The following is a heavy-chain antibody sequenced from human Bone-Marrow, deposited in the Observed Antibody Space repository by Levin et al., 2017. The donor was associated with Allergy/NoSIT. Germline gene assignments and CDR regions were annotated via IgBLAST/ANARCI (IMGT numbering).Heavy chain of an antibody. CDR2: IRHKVRSYAT. J-gene: IGHJ4*02. V-gene: IGHV3-72*01. D-gene: IGHD1-26*01. CDR3: VRSGSYQPFDY. Sequence: GESLKISCAASGFTFSDHYMDWVRQAPGKGLEWLGRIRHKVRSYATEYAASVKGRFTISRDDSINSLYMQMNSLRTEDTAVYYCVRSGSYQPFDYWGQGTLVTVSS. CDR1: GFTFSDHY.